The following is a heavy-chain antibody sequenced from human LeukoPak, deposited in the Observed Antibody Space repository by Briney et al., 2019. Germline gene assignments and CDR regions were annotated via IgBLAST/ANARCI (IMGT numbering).Heavy chain of an antibody. V-gene: IGHV4-30-4*01. CDR3: ARDARRPWGDSQYYYYGMDV. J-gene: IGHJ6*02. CDR1: GGSISSGVYY. CDR2: IYYSGST. D-gene: IGHD2-21*02. Sequence: PSETLSLTCTVSGGSISSGVYYWSWIRQPPGKGLEWIGYIYYSGSTYYNPSLKSRVTISVDTSKNQFSLKLSSVTAADTAVYYCARDARRPWGDSQYYYYGMDVWGQGTTVTVSS.